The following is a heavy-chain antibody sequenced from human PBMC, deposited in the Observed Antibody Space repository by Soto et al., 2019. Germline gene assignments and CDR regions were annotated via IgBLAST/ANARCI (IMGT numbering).Heavy chain of an antibody. CDR2: LNPNSGNT. D-gene: IGHD2-2*01. Sequence: QLQLVQSGAEVKKPGASVKVSCKASGYTFPSYDINWVREATGQGLEWMGWLNPNSGNTGYAQKFQGRVTMTRNTYTSTAYMELSSLKSADTAVYYCARGGLFCNSPSCTPYYYYMDVWGKGTTVTVSS. CDR1: GYTFPSYD. J-gene: IGHJ6*03. V-gene: IGHV1-8*01. CDR3: ARGGLFCNSPSCTPYYYYMDV.